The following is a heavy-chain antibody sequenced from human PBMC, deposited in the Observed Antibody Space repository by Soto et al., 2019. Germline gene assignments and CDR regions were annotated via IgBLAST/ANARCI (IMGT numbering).Heavy chain of an antibody. D-gene: IGHD1-26*01. CDR2: IYYSGST. J-gene: IGHJ6*02. V-gene: IGHV4-28*01. CDR1: GYSISSSNW. CDR3: ARSGSGFKSYGMDV. Sequence: QVQLQESGPGLVKPSDTLSLTCAVSGYSISSSNWWGWIRQPPGKGLEWIGYIYYSGSTYYNPSLKSRVPMSVDTSKTQFSLKLSSVTAVDTAVYYCARSGSGFKSYGMDVWGQGTTVTVSS.